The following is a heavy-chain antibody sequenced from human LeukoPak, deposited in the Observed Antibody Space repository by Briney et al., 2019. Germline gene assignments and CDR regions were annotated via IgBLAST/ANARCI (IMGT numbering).Heavy chain of an antibody. Sequence: PSETLSLTCTVSGGSISSYYWSWIRQPPGKGLEWIGYIYYSGSTNYNPSLKSRVTISVDTSKNQFSLKLSSVTAADTAVYYCARLRSSFDAFDIWGQGTMVTVSS. CDR2: IYYSGST. V-gene: IGHV4-59*08. CDR1: GGSISSYY. D-gene: IGHD6-13*01. J-gene: IGHJ3*02. CDR3: ARLRSSFDAFDI.